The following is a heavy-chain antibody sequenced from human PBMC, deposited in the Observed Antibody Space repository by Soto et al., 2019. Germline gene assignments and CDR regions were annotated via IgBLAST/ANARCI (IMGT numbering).Heavy chain of an antibody. V-gene: IGHV1-69*12. J-gene: IGHJ4*02. CDR2: ITPIFGTA. D-gene: IGHD3-22*01. CDR3: ARMWHSSGNYYSLDF. CDR1: GGTLTNYA. Sequence: HVQLVQSGAEVKKPGSSVKVSCKASGGTLTNYAISWVRQAPGQGLEWMGGITPIFGTANYAQRFQGRVTITADEAASTAYMDLSRLRSEDTDVYYCARMWHSSGNYYSLDFWGQGTQVTVSP.